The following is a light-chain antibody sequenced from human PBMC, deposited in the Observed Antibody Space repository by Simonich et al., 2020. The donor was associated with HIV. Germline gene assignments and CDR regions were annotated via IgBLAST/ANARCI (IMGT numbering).Light chain of an antibody. Sequence: QSALTQPPSASGSPGQSVTISCTGTSSDVGGYNYVSWYQQHPGKAPKLRIYDVSNRPSGVSNRFSGSKSGNTASLTISGLQAEDEADYYCSSYKSSSTWVFGGGTKLTVL. CDR2: DVS. CDR1: SSDVGGYNY. V-gene: IGLV2-14*01. J-gene: IGLJ3*02. CDR3: SSYKSSSTWV.